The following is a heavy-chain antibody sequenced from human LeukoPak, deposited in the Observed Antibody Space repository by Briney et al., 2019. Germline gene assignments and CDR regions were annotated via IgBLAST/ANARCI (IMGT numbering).Heavy chain of an antibody. CDR3: AKQWVDC. Sequence: PGGSLRLSCAASGFPFSNYAMNWGRQAPGKGLEWVSSISESGDKTDYADSVRGRFTISRDNSQNTLYLQMNSLRVEDTALYYCAKQWVDCWGQGTLVTVSS. CDR1: GFPFSNYA. D-gene: IGHD1-26*01. V-gene: IGHV3-23*01. J-gene: IGHJ4*02. CDR2: ISESGDKT.